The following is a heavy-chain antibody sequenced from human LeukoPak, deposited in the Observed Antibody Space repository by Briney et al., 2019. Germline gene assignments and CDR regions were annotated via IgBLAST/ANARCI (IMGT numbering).Heavy chain of an antibody. CDR3: ARDSCSGGSCYPLLDP. V-gene: IGHV7-4-1*02. CDR2: INTNTGHP. CDR1: GYSFSGHV. J-gene: IGHJ5*02. Sequence: ASVKVSCKASGYSFSGHVMNWVRQAPGQGLQWMGWINTNTGHPMYARGFTGRFVFSLDTSVTTAYLQISSLKAEDTAVYYCARDSCSGGSCYPLLDPWGQGTLVTVSS. D-gene: IGHD2-15*01.